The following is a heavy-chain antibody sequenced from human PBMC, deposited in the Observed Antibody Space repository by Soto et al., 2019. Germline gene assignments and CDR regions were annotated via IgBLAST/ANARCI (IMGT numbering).Heavy chain of an antibody. CDR2: INHSGST. CDR3: ASREGY. Sequence: SETLSLTCAVYGGSFSGYYWSWIRQPPGKGLEWIGEINHSGSTNYNPSLKSRVTISVDTSKNQFSLNLSSVTAADTAVYYCASREGYWGQGTLVTVSS. V-gene: IGHV4-34*01. CDR1: GGSFSGYY. J-gene: IGHJ4*02.